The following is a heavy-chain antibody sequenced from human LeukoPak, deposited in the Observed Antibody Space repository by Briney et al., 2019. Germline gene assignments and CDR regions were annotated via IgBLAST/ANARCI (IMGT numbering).Heavy chain of an antibody. V-gene: IGHV1-2*02. CDR1: GYSFTGYY. CDR3: ARGSLVVVDDAFDI. Sequence: EASVKVSCKASGYSFTGYYMHWVRQAPGQGFEWMGWINPYSGDTNYAQKFQGRVTMTRNTSISTAYMELSSLRSEDTAVYYCARGSLVVVDDAFDIWGQGTMVTVSS. D-gene: IGHD3-22*01. J-gene: IGHJ3*02. CDR2: INPYSGDT.